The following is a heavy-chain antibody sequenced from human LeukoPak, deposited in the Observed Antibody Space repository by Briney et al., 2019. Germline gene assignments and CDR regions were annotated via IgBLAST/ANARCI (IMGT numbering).Heavy chain of an antibody. Sequence: GGSLRLSCAASGFTFSTYAMSWVRQAPGKGLEWVSSLSGGGGSTYYADSVKGRFTISRDNSKSTLYPQMNSLGAEDTAVYYCAKMGLLRYTTTWVYWGQGTLVTVSS. CDR3: AKMGLLRYTTTWVY. D-gene: IGHD2-2*02. CDR1: GFTFSTYA. V-gene: IGHV3-23*01. J-gene: IGHJ4*02. CDR2: LSGGGGST.